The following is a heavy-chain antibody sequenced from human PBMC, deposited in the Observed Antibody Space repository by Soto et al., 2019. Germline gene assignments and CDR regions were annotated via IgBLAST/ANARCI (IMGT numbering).Heavy chain of an antibody. D-gene: IGHD3-10*01. Sequence: PSETLSLTFAVYGRSFSGYYWSWIRQPPGKGLEWIGEINHSGSTNYNPSLKSRVTISVDTSKNQFSLKLSSVTAADTAVYYCAPRGDYYGSGSHYEGSPYGVDDSGPVTTVT. CDR3: APRGDYYGSGSHYEGSPYGVDD. V-gene: IGHV4-34*01. CDR1: GRSFSGYY. J-gene: IGHJ6*02. CDR2: INHSGST.